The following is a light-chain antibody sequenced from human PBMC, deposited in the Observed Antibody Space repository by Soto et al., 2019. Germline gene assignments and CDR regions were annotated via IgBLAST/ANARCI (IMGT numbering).Light chain of an antibody. CDR3: QQYNNWPLGVT. CDR2: GAS. Sequence: EIVMTQSPATLSVSPGERATLSCRASQSVSSNLAWYQQKPGQAPRLLIYGASTRATGIPARFSGSGSGTEFTLTISSLQSEDFAVYYCQQYNNWPLGVTFGPGTKVDI. CDR1: QSVSSN. V-gene: IGKV3-15*01. J-gene: IGKJ3*01.